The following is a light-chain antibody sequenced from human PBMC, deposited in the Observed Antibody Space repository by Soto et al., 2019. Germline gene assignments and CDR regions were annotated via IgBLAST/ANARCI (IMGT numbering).Light chain of an antibody. CDR2: GAS. CDR3: QQYGSSPFT. Sequence: EIVLTQSPGTLSLSPGERATLSCRARQSVSSSYLAWYQQKPGQAPGLVIYGASSRATGIPDRFSGSGSGTDFTLTISRLEPEDFAVYYCQQYGSSPFTFGPGTKVDIK. J-gene: IGKJ3*01. V-gene: IGKV3-20*01. CDR1: QSVSSSY.